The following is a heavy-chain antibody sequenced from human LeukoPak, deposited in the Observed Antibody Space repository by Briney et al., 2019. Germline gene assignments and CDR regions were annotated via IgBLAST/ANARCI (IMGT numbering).Heavy chain of an antibody. CDR3: AREDGRRWFDP. J-gene: IGHJ5*02. CDR2: IYYSGST. V-gene: IGHV4-39*07. CDR1: GGSISSSSYY. Sequence: SETLSLTCTVSGGSISSSSYYWGWIRQPPGKGLGWIGSIYYSGSTYYNPSLKSRVTISVDTSKNQFSLKLSSVTAADTAVYYCAREDGRRWFDPWGQGTLVTVSS. D-gene: IGHD1-14*01.